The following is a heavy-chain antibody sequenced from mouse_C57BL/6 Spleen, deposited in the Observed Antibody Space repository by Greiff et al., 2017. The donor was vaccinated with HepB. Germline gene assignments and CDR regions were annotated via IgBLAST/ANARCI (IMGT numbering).Heavy chain of an antibody. CDR1: GYTFTDYY. V-gene: IGHV1-26*01. CDR2: INPNNGGT. D-gene: IGHD2-5*01. CDR3: ARGEISNSFAY. J-gene: IGHJ3*01. Sequence: EVQLQESGPELVKPGASVKISCKASGYTFTDYYMNWVKQSHGKSLEWIGDINPNNGGTSYNQKFKGKATLTVDKSSSTAYMELRSLTSEDSAVYYCARGEISNSFAYWGQGTLVTVSA.